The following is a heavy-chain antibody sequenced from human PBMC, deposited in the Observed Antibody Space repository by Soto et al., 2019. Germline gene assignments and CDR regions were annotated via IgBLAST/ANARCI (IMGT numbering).Heavy chain of an antibody. J-gene: IGHJ4*02. Sequence: ASVKASCKSSGDTITGYYMHCVRQAPGQGFEWMGWINPNSGGTNYAQKFQGWVTMTRDTSISTAYMELSRLRSDDTAVYYCAREGVGIVGATRYYFDYWGQGTLVTVSS. D-gene: IGHD1-26*01. CDR2: INPNSGGT. V-gene: IGHV1-2*04. CDR3: AREGVGIVGATRYYFDY. CDR1: GDTITGYY.